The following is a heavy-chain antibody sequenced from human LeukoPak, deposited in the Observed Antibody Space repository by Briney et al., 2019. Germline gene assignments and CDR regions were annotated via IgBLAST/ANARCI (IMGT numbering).Heavy chain of an antibody. V-gene: IGHV4-31*03. D-gene: IGHD2-15*01. CDR1: GGSISSGGYY. CDR3: ARAYCSGGSCFFFDY. CDR2: IYYSGST. Sequence: PSETLSLTCTVSGGSISSGGYYWSWIRQHSGKGLEWIGYIYYSGSTYYNPSLKSRVTISVDTSKNQFSLKLSSVTAADTAVYYCARAYCSGGSCFFFDYWGQGTLVTVSS. J-gene: IGHJ4*02.